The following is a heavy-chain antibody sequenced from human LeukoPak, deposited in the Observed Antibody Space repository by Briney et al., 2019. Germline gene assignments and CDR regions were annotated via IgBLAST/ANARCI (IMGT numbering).Heavy chain of an antibody. J-gene: IGHJ3*02. CDR2: IEQDGSEK. Sequence: GGSLRLSCAASGFTFSSYWMHWVRQAPGKGLEWVANIEQDGSEKYYVDSVKGRFSISRDNARNSLHLQMNSLRAEDTAVYYCARDCGILRIDCGDSLDIWGQGTMVTVSS. CDR3: ARDCGILRIDCGDSLDI. D-gene: IGHD2-21*01. V-gene: IGHV3-7*03. CDR1: GFTFSSYW.